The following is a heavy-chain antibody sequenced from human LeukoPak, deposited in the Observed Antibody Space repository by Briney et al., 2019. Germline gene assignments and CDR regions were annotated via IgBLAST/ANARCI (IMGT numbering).Heavy chain of an antibody. Sequence: SGTLSLTCAVSGGSISSNNWWTWVRQPPGKWLEWIGEIYHTGNTNYNPSLKSRLTISVDRSKNQFSLKLSSVTAADTAVYYCARDPGGGYKDDALDIWGQGTMVTVTS. CDR1: GGSISSNNW. V-gene: IGHV4-4*02. J-gene: IGHJ3*02. CDR2: IYHTGNT. D-gene: IGHD5-12*01. CDR3: ARDPGGGYKDDALDI.